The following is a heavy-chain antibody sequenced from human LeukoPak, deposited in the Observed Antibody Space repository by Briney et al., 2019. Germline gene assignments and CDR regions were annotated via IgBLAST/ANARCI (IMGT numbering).Heavy chain of an antibody. CDR3: ARGNPRLDAFDI. Sequence: ASVKVSCKASGYTFTSYAMHWVRQAPGQRLEWMGWINAGNGNTKYSQKFQGRVTITRDTSASTAYMELSSLRSEDTAVYYCARGNPRLDAFDIWGQGTMVTVPS. CDR2: INAGNGNT. V-gene: IGHV1-3*01. D-gene: IGHD6-19*01. CDR1: GYTFTSYA. J-gene: IGHJ3*02.